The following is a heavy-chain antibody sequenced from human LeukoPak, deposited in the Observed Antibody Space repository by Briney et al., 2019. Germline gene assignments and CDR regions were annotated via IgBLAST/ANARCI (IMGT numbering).Heavy chain of an antibody. V-gene: IGHV3-21*01. CDR2: ISSSGSYI. J-gene: IGHJ4*02. CDR1: GFTFSSYS. Sequence: GGSLRLSCAASGFTFSSYSMNWVRQAPGKGLEWVSSISSSGSYIYYADTVKGRFTISRDNAKNSLYLQMNSLRAEDTAVYYCARDCSGGSCFSDYWGQGTLVTVSS. CDR3: ARDCSGGSCFSDY. D-gene: IGHD2-15*01.